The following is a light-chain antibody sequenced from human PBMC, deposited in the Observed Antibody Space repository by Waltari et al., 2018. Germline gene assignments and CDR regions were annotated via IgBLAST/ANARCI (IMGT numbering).Light chain of an antibody. CDR2: DVN. J-gene: IGLJ2*01. V-gene: IGLV2-14*03. CDR1: SSDIGSYNY. Sequence: QSALTQPASVSGSPGQSITISCTGTSSDIGSYNYVSWYQHAPGKAPKLMIFDVNNRPSGVSDRFSGSKSGNTASLTISGLQAEDEADYYCSSYTTTSTLLVVFGGGTKLTVL. CDR3: SSYTTTSTLLVV.